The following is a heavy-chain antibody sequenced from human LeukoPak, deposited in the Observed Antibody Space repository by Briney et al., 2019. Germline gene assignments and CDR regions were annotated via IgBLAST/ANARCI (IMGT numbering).Heavy chain of an antibody. CDR2: IYYSGST. J-gene: IGHJ3*02. CDR3: ARGGDSSGPRGAFDI. D-gene: IGHD3-22*01. Sequence: LETLSLTCTVSGGSISSSSYYWGWIRQPPGKGLEWIGSIYYSGSTYYNPSLKSRVTISVDTSKNQFSLKLSSVTAADTAVYYCARGGDSSGPRGAFDIWGQGTMVTVSS. V-gene: IGHV4-39*07. CDR1: GGSISSSSYY.